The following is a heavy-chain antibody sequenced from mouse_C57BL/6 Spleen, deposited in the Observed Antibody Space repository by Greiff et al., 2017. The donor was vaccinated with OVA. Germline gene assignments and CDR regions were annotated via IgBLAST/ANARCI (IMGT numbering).Heavy chain of an antibody. Sequence: VQLQQPGTELVKPGASVKLSCKASGYTFTSYWMHWVKQRPGQGLEWIGNINPSNGGTNYNEKFKSKATLTVDKSSSTAYMQLSSLTSEDSAVYYCAIEGWLRPFHWYFDVWGTGTTVTVSS. CDR3: AIEGWLRPFHWYFDV. J-gene: IGHJ1*03. V-gene: IGHV1-53*01. CDR1: GYTFTSYW. CDR2: INPSNGGT. D-gene: IGHD2-2*01.